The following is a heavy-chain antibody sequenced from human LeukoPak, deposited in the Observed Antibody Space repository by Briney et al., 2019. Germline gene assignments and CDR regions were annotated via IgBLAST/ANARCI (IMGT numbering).Heavy chain of an antibody. V-gene: IGHV1-24*01. CDR3: ATGGYSWDVWED. CDR1: GYTLTELS. D-gene: IGHD5-12*01. CDR2: FDPEDGET. Sequence: GASVKVSCKVSGYTLTELSMHWVRQAPGKGLEWMGGFDPEDGETIYAQKFQGRVTMTEDTATDTAYVELSSLRSEDTAVYYCATGGYSWDVWEDWGQGTLVTVSS. J-gene: IGHJ4*02.